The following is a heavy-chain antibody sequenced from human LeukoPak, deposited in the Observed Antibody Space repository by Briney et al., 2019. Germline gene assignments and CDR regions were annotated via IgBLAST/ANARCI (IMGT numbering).Heavy chain of an antibody. V-gene: IGHV1-24*01. D-gene: IGHD3-22*01. Sequence: ASVKVFCKVSGYTLTELSMHWVRQAPGKGLEWMGGFDPEDGETIYAQKFQGRVTMTEDTSTDTAYMELSSLRSEDTAVYYCATDPWDYDSSGYEFDYWGQGTLVTVSS. CDR2: FDPEDGET. J-gene: IGHJ4*02. CDR1: GYTLTELS. CDR3: ATDPWDYDSSGYEFDY.